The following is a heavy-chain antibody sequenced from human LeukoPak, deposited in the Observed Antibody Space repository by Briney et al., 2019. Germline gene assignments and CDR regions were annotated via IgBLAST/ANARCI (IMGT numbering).Heavy chain of an antibody. V-gene: IGHV3-11*04. CDR1: GFTFSDYY. Sequence: GGSLRLSCAASGFTFSDYYMSWIRQAPGKGLEWVSYISSSGNTKYYADSVKGRLTISRDNAKNSLYLQMNSLRADDTAVYYCAKDGDLYDSSGYYNPFYFDYWGQGTLVTVSS. J-gene: IGHJ4*02. D-gene: IGHD3-22*01. CDR2: ISSSGNTK. CDR3: AKDGDLYDSSGYYNPFYFDY.